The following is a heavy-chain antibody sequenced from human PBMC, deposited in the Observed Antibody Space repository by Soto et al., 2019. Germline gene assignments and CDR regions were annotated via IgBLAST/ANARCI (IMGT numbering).Heavy chain of an antibody. CDR2: VIPIFGTA. CDR3: ARDLSGKTYYYYGMDV. D-gene: IGHD5-12*01. CDR1: GGTFSSYA. V-gene: IGHV1-69*06. Sequence: QVQLVQSGAEVKKPGSSVKVSCKASGGTFSSYAISWVRQAPGQGLEWMGGVIPIFGTANYAQKFQGRVTITADKSTSTAYMELSSLRSEDTAVYYCARDLSGKTYYYYGMDVWGQGTTVTVSS. J-gene: IGHJ6*02.